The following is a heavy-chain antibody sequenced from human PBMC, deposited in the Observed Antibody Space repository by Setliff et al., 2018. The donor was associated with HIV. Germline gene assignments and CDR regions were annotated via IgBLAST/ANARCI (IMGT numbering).Heavy chain of an antibody. Sequence: SLRLSCAASGFTFSSYEMNWVRQAPGRGLQWVASVSSTGRSTYYADSVQGRFTISRDNSKGILYLQVNSLRAEDTAIYYCAKAVVGCGHYDSWGQGTAVTVSS. CDR2: VSSTGRST. V-gene: IGHV3-23*01. CDR3: AKAVVGCGHYDS. CDR1: GFTFSSYE. D-gene: IGHD2-15*01. J-gene: IGHJ4*02.